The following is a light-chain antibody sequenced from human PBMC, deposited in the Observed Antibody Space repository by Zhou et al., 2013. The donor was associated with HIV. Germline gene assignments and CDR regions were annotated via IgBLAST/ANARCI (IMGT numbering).Light chain of an antibody. Sequence: DIQMTQSPSTLSASVGDRVSITCRASQNLGYYLAWYQQKPGKAPQLLMYRASTLKVGVPSRFSGSGSGTEFSLTISSLQPDDFATYFCQQYKSYSPLTFGGGTKVEMK. J-gene: IGKJ4*01. CDR2: RAS. CDR1: QNLGYY. V-gene: IGKV1-5*03. CDR3: QQYKSYSPLT.